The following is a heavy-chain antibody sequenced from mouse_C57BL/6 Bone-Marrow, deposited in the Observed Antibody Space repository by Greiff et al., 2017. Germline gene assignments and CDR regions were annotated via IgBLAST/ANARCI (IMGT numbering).Heavy chain of an antibody. CDR1: GFTFSSYA. V-gene: IGHV5-4*03. CDR3: ARGGFTTVVATDY. J-gene: IGHJ2*01. Sequence: DVMLVESGGGLVKPGGSLKLSCAASGFTFSSYAMSWVRQTPEKRLEWVATISDGGSYTYYPDNVKGRFTISRDNAKNNLYLQMSHLKSEDTAMYYCARGGFTTVVATDYWGQGTTLTVSS. CDR2: ISDGGSYT. D-gene: IGHD1-1*01.